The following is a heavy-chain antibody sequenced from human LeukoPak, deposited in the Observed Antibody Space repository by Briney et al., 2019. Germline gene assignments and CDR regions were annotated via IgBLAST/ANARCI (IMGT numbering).Heavy chain of an antibody. D-gene: IGHD2-15*01. J-gene: IGHJ2*01. CDR3: ARGGKAAVRFDL. CDR2: IYYSGST. Sequence: KASETLSLTCTVSGGSISTYSWTWIRQPPGKGLEWIGYIYYSGSTYYNPSLKSRVTISVDTSKNQFSLKLSSVTAADTAVYYCARGGKAAVRFDLWGRGTLVTVSS. CDR1: GGSISTYS. V-gene: IGHV4-30-4*08.